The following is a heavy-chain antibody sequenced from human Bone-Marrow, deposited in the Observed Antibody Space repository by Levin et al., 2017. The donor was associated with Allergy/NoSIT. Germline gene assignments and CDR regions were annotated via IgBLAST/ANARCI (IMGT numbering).Heavy chain of an antibody. D-gene: IGHD3-3*01. J-gene: IGHJ4*02. CDR1: GGSFSGYY. V-gene: IGHV4-34*01. Sequence: SETLSLTCAVYGGSFSGYYWSWIRQPPGKGLEWLGEISQTGITNYNPSLKSPVTMSVDTSKNQFSLNLTSVTAADTAVYYCARGFWNGFYAGGFDHWGQGTLVTVSS. CDR2: ISQTGIT. CDR3: ARGFWNGFYAGGFDH.